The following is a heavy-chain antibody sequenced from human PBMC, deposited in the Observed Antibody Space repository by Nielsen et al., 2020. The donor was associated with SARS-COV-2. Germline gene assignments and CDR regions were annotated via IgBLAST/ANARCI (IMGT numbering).Heavy chain of an antibody. CDR3: ATAGWFDP. D-gene: IGHD4-17*01. CDR1: GFTFTSYA. CDR2: IYSGGRSA. Sequence: GGSLRLSCAASGFTFTSYAMSWVRQAPGKGLEWVSIIYSGGRSAYYADSVKGRFTISRDNSKNTLYLQMNSLRAEDTAVYYCATAGWFDPWGQGTLVTVSS. J-gene: IGHJ5*02. V-gene: IGHV3-23*03.